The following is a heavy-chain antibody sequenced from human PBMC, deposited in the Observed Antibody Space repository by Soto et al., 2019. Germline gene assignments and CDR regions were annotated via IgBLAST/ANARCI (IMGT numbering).Heavy chain of an antibody. D-gene: IGHD1-26*01. V-gene: IGHV3-30-3*02. Sequence: GGSLRLSCAASGFTFNNYAMHLVRQAPGKGLEWVAVISSDGSNKYYADSVKGRFTISRDNSKNTVYLQVNSLRAEDTALYYCAKRYYSGSSREGSFDYWGQGSLVTVSS. CDR2: ISSDGSNK. J-gene: IGHJ4*02. CDR3: AKRYYSGSSREGSFDY. CDR1: GFTFNNYA.